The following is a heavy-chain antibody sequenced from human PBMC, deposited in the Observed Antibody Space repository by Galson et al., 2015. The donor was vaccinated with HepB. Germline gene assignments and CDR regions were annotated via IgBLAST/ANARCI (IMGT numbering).Heavy chain of an antibody. D-gene: IGHD2-15*01. CDR2: ISYDGSNK. J-gene: IGHJ4*02. Sequence: SLRLSCAASGFTFSSYGMHWVRQAPGRGLEWVAVISYDGSNKYYADSVKGRFTISRDNSKNTLYLQMNSLRAEDTAVYYCAKSIVVVVAATPGVDYWGQGTLVTVSS. CDR1: GFTFSSYG. V-gene: IGHV3-30*18. CDR3: AKSIVVVVAATPGVDY.